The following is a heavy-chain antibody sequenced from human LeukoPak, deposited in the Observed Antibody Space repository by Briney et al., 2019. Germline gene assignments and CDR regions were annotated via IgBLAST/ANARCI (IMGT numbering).Heavy chain of an antibody. CDR3: ARGINWFDS. D-gene: IGHD3-10*01. CDR1: GYTSADFY. Sequence: GASVKVSCKSPGYTSADFYMHWVRRAPGQGLEWMGWIDPNSGGTDYEQRFLGRVTMTRDTSISTVYMELSGLTSDDTAVYYCARGINWFDSWGQGTLVTVSS. V-gene: IGHV1-2*02. J-gene: IGHJ5*01. CDR2: IDPNSGGT.